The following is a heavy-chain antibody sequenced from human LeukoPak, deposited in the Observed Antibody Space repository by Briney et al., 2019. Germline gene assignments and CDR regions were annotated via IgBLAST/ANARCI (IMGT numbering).Heavy chain of an antibody. CDR2: IYYSGST. V-gene: IGHV4-59*11. Sequence: SETLSLTCTVSGGSISSHYWSWIRQPPGKGLEWIGYIYYSGSTNYNPSLKSRVTISVDTSKNQFSLKLSSVTAADTAVYYCAEYNWNDGGGFWGQGTMVTVSS. CDR3: AEYNWNDGGGF. CDR1: GGSISSHY. D-gene: IGHD1-1*01. J-gene: IGHJ3*01.